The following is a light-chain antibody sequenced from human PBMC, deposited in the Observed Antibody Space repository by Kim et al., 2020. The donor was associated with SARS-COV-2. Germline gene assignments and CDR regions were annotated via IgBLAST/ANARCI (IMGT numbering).Light chain of an antibody. V-gene: IGLV4-69*01. CDR3: QTWGTGIWV. CDR1: SGHSSYA. Sequence: PVLTQSPSASASLGASVKLTCTLSSGHSSYAIAWHQQQPEKGPRYLMKLNSDGSHSKGDGIPDLFSGSSSGAGRYLTISSLQSEDEADYYCQTWGTGIWVFGGGTQLNVL. J-gene: IGLJ3*02. CDR2: LNSDGSH.